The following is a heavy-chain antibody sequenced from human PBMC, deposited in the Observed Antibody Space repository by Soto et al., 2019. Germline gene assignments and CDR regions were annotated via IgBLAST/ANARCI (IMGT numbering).Heavy chain of an antibody. D-gene: IGHD3-10*01. CDR3: ARLSNPWGNSVMVS. V-gene: IGHV4-31*03. J-gene: IGHJ5*02. CDR1: GGSISSGGYY. CDR2: IYYSGST. Sequence: QVQLQESGPGLVKPSQTLSLTCTVSGGSISSGGYYWSWIRQHPGKGLEWIGYIYYSGSTYYNPSIQRRVTIXVXTXXNQFALQLSSVTAADTAVYYCARLSNPWGNSVMVSWGQGTLVTVSS.